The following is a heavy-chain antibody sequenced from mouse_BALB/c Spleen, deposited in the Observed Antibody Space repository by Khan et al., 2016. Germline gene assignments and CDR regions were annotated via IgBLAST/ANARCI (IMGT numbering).Heavy chain of an antibody. CDR1: GYTFTDYV. V-gene: IGHV1-81*01. CDR3: AKGLGAMDY. D-gene: IGHD3-3*01. Sequence: QVQLQQSGPELVKPGASVKMSCKASGYTFTDYVISWVKQRTGQGLEWIGEIYPGSGSTYYNEKFKGKATLTADKSSNTAFMHLSLLTSEESAVYFCAKGLGAMDYWGQGTSVTVSS. J-gene: IGHJ4*01. CDR2: IYPGSGST.